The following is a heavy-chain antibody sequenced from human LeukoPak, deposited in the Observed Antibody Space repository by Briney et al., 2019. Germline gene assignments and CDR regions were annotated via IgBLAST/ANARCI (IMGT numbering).Heavy chain of an antibody. CDR1: GFTFSSYG. J-gene: IGHJ4*02. Sequence: PGRSLRLSCAASGFTFSSYGMHWVRQAPGKGLEGVAVIWYDGSNKYYADSVKGRFTISRDNSKNTLYLQMNSLRAEDTAVYYCARDALGYCSGGSCYSLGYWGQGTLVTVSS. V-gene: IGHV3-33*01. CDR2: IWYDGSNK. CDR3: ARDALGYCSGGSCYSLGY. D-gene: IGHD2-15*01.